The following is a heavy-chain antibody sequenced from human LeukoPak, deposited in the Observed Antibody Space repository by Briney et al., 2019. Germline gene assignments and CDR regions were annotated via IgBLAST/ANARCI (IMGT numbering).Heavy chain of an antibody. V-gene: IGHV3-21*06. D-gene: IGHD3-22*01. CDR1: GFSFSTYS. CDR2: VSGTSEYI. Sequence: GGSLRLSCAASGFSFSTYSMIWVRQAPGKGLEWVSSVSGTSEYIYYADSVRGRFTISRDNAKNTVYLQMNSLRAEDTAVYYCAKGSYYDSSGSFYFDYWGQGTLVTVSS. CDR3: AKGSYYDSSGSFYFDY. J-gene: IGHJ4*02.